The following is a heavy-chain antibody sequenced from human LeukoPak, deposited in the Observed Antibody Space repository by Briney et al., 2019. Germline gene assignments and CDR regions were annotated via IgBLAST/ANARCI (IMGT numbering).Heavy chain of an antibody. Sequence: PGGSLRLSRAASGFTVSNNYMSWVRQAPGKGLEWVSVIYSGNSKYYADSVKGRFTISRDNSKNTVYLQMNSLRVEDTAVYYCARDFECSGGSCYSAYWGQGTLVTVSS. CDR2: IYSGNSK. CDR3: ARDFECSGGSCYSAY. CDR1: GFTVSNNY. V-gene: IGHV3-53*01. D-gene: IGHD2-15*01. J-gene: IGHJ4*02.